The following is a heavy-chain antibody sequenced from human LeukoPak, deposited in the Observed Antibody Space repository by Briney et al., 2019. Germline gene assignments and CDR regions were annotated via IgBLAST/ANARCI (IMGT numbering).Heavy chain of an antibody. V-gene: IGHV4-4*07. Sequence: SETLSLTCTVSGGSISSYYWSWIRQPAGKGLEWIGRIYTSGSTNYNPSLKSRVTISVDTSKNQFSLKLSSVTAADTAVYYCARVGDSSGYYRRYYYYMDVWGKGTTVTISS. J-gene: IGHJ6*03. CDR3: ARVGDSSGYYRRYYYYMDV. CDR2: IYTSGST. CDR1: GGSISSYY. D-gene: IGHD3-22*01.